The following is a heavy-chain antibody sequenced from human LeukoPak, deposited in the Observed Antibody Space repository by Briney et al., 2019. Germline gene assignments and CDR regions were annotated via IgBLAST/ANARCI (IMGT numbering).Heavy chain of an antibody. CDR2: INHSGST. Sequence: SETLSLTCAVYGGSFSGYYWSWIRQPPGKGLEWIGEINHSGSTNYNPSLKSRVTMSVDTSKNQFSLKLSSVTAADTAVYYCARGPVLGYSYGFYFDYWGQGTLVTVSS. V-gene: IGHV4-34*01. CDR1: GGSFSGYY. D-gene: IGHD5-18*01. CDR3: ARGPVLGYSYGFYFDY. J-gene: IGHJ4*02.